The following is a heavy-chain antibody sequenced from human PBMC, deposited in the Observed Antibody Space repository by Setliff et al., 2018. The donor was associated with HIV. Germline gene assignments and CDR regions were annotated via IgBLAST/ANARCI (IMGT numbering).Heavy chain of an antibody. D-gene: IGHD3-22*01. CDR2: IIPIFGTT. J-gene: IGHJ6*03. CDR3: ARGRNYDSSGYGDYYCYMDV. V-gene: IGHV1-69*13. CDR1: GGTFSSYP. Sequence: SVKVSCKASGGTFSSYPISWVRQAPGQGLEWMGGIIPIFGTTHYAQKFQGRVTVTADESTSTAYMQLSSLRSDDTAVYYCARGRNYDSSGYGDYYCYMDVWCKGTTVTVSS.